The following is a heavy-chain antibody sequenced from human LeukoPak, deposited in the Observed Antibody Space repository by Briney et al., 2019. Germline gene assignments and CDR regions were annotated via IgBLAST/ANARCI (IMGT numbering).Heavy chain of an antibody. Sequence: GSLRLSCAASGFILRSHWMSWVRPAPGRGLEWVAHIKQDGSEEQYVDSVEGRFILSRDDAKNSVYLQMHSLRVDDTAVYYCARGPNFGSRVDYFDYWGQGTPVTVSS. CDR1: GFILRSHW. D-gene: IGHD5-12*01. J-gene: IGHJ4*02. CDR3: ARGPNFGSRVDYFDY. CDR2: IKQDGSEE. V-gene: IGHV3-7*01.